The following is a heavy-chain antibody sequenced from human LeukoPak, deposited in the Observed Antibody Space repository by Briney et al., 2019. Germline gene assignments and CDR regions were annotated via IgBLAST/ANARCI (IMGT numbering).Heavy chain of an antibody. CDR2: IKSKTDGGTT. CDR3: TTDSVGTTGTTWDYYYYYMDV. J-gene: IGHJ6*03. D-gene: IGHD1-1*01. CDR1: GFTFSNAW. Sequence: GGSLRLSCAASGFTFSNAWMSWVRQAPGKGLEWVGRIKSKTDGGTTDYAAPVKGRFTISRDDLKNTLYLQMNSLKTEDTAVYYCTTDSVGTTGTTWDYYYYYMDVWGKGTTVTVSS. V-gene: IGHV3-15*01.